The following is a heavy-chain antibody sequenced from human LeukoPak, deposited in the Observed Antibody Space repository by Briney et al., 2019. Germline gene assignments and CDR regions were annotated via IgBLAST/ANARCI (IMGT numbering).Heavy chain of an antibody. CDR1: GYSISSGYY. CDR2: IYHSGST. V-gene: IGHV4-38-2*01. Sequence: PSETLSLTCAVSGYSISSGYYWGWIRQPPGKGLEWIGSIYHSGSTYYNPSLESRVTISVDTSKNQFSLKLSSVTAADTAVYYCARVDTYDYYDSSGSPKRAFDYWGQGTLVTFSS. D-gene: IGHD3-22*01. CDR3: ARVDTYDYYDSSGSPKRAFDY. J-gene: IGHJ4*02.